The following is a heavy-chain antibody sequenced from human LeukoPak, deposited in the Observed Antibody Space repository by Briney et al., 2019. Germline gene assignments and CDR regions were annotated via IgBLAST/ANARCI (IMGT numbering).Heavy chain of an antibody. CDR3: ARGLYYDSSGSDYYYYMDV. Sequence: GGSLRLSCAASGFTFDDYGMSWVRQAPGKGLEWVSGINWNGGSTGYADSVKGRFTISRDNAKNSLYLQMNSLRAEDTALYHCARGLYYDSSGSDYYYYMDVWGKGTTVTISS. CDR1: GFTFDDYG. V-gene: IGHV3-20*01. CDR2: INWNGGST. D-gene: IGHD3-22*01. J-gene: IGHJ6*03.